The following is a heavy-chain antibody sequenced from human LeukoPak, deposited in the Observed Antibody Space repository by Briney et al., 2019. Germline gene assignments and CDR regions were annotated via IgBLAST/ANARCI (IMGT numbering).Heavy chain of an antibody. Sequence: SVKVSCKASGGTFSSYAISWVRQAPGQGLEWMGRIIPILGIANYAQKFQGRVTITADKSTSTAYMELSSLRSEDTAVYYCAREDITMVRGVPYYYYGMDVWGQGTTVTVSS. CDR3: AREDITMVRGVPYYYYGMDV. CDR2: IIPILGIA. D-gene: IGHD3-10*01. J-gene: IGHJ6*02. V-gene: IGHV1-69*04. CDR1: GGTFSSYA.